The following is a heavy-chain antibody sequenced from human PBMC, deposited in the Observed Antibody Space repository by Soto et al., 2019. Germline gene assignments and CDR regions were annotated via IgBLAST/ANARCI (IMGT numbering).Heavy chain of an antibody. D-gene: IGHD2-15*01. CDR3: AKVTVLGGGRELNDY. J-gene: IGHJ4*02. V-gene: IGHV3-30*18. CDR1: GFTFSSYG. Sequence: GGSLRLSCAASGFTFSSYGMHWVRQAPGKGLEWVAVISYVGMNKYYADCVKGRFTISRDNSKNTLYLQMNSLRAEDTAVYYCAKVTVLGGGRELNDYWGQGTLVTVSS. CDR2: ISYVGMNK.